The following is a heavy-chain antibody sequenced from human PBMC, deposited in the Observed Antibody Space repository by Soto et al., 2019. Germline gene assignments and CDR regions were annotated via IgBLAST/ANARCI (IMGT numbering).Heavy chain of an antibody. CDR2: ISYSGST. Sequence: PSETLSLTSRVSGVSIGSYCLNWIRQAPGKGLEWIGFISYSGSTNYNPALTSRVTISVDTSKDQISLRLNSVTAADTAVYYCARAQSTSWGHYYAVDVWGQGTTVTVSS. J-gene: IGHJ6*01. D-gene: IGHD2-2*01. CDR3: ARAQSTSWGHYYAVDV. V-gene: IGHV4-59*01. CDR1: GVSIGSYC.